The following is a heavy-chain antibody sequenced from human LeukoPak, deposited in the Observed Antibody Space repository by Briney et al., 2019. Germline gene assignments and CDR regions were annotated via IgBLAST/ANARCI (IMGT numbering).Heavy chain of an antibody. CDR1: GFTVSSNY. D-gene: IGHD6-13*01. V-gene: IGHV3-66*01. J-gene: IGHJ4*02. CDR3: ARDPAAAGSFDY. CDR2: IYSGGST. Sequence: SGGSLRLSCAASGFTVSSNYTSWVRQAPGKGLEWVSVIYSGGSTYYADSVKGRFTISRDNSKNTLYLQMNSLRAEDTAVYYCARDPAAAGSFDYWGQGTLVTVSS.